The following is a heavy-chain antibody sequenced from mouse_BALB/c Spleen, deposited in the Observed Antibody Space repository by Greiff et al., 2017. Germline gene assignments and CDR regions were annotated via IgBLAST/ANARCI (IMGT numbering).Heavy chain of an antibody. CDR1: GFTFKDYY. J-gene: IGHJ3*01. V-gene: IGHV14-1*02. CDR3: ASGGYPWFAY. D-gene: IGHD2-2*01. Sequence: VQLQQSGAELVRPGAFVKLSCKASGFTFKDYYMHWVNQTPEQGLEWIGWIDPENGNTIYDPKFQGKASITADTSSNTDYLQLSSLTSEDTAVYYCASGGYPWFAYWGQGTLVTVSA. CDR2: IDPENGNT.